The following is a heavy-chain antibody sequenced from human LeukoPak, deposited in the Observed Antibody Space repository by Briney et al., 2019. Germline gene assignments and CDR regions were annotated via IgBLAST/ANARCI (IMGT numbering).Heavy chain of an antibody. CDR1: NGSISSFY. V-gene: IGHV4-59*01. CDR2: IYYTGTT. CDR3: ARGYGRYFDY. D-gene: IGHD5-18*01. Sequence: SETLSLTCTVSNGSISSFYWTWIRQPPGKGLEWIGYIYYTGTTDYNPSLKSRVTISVDTSKNQFSLKLSSVTAADTAVYYCARGYGRYFDYWGQGTLLTVSS. J-gene: IGHJ4*02.